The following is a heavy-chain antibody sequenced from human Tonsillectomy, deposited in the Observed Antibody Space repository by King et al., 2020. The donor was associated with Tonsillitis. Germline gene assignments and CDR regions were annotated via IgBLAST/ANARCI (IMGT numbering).Heavy chain of an antibody. V-gene: IGHV3-33*05. CDR3: VRDRDDYIFDY. CDR2: ISYDGRNK. Sequence: QLVQSGGGVVQPGRSLRLSCAASGFTFSSYGMHWVRQAPGKGLEWVAVISYDGRNKYYVDSVKGRFTISRDNSKNKLYLQMNSQRAEDTAVYYCVRDRDDYIFDYWGQGTLVTVSS. J-gene: IGHJ4*02. D-gene: IGHD4/OR15-4a*01. CDR1: GFTFSSYG.